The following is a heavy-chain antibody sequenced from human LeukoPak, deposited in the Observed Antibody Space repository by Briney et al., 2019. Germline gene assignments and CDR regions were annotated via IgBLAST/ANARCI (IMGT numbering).Heavy chain of an antibody. CDR2: ISSSSSYI. D-gene: IGHD3-16*01. V-gene: IGHV3-21*01. Sequence: GGSLRLSCVASGFTFSSYWMTWVRQAPGKGLEWVSSISSSSSYIYYADSVKGRFTISRDNAKNSLYLQMNSLRAEDTAVYYCARDLRESTERLNWFDPWGQGTLVTVSS. CDR1: GFTFSSYW. CDR3: ARDLRESTERLNWFDP. J-gene: IGHJ5*02.